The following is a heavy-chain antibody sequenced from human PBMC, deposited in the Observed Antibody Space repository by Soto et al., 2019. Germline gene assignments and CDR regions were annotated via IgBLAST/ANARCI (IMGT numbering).Heavy chain of an antibody. V-gene: IGHV4-30-4*01. D-gene: IGHD2-8*01. CDR2: IYNVGRT. CDR1: GDSISSDGYH. J-gene: IGHJ4*02. Sequence: SETLSLTCTVSGDSISSDGYHWSWIRQSPGKGLEWIGYIYNVGRTFYRPSLESRINMSLDATKNSYSLRLTSVTAADTAVDYCARAPVGMDSINFFDHWGQGILVTVSS. CDR3: ARAPVGMDSINFFDH.